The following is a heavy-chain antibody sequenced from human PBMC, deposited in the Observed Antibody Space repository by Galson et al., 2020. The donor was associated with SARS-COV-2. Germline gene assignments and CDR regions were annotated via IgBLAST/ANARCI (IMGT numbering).Heavy chain of an antibody. CDR2: ISGNSSYI. D-gene: IGHD4-4*01. Sequence: GGSLRLSCAASGFTFSTYSMNWVRQAPGKGLEWVSSISGNSSYIYYTDSVKGRFTISRDNAKNSLYLQMNSLRLEDTAVYYCAARTTVGKGGGFDPWGQGTLVTVSS. CDR3: AARTTVGKGGGFDP. V-gene: IGHV3-21*01. CDR1: GFTFSTYS. J-gene: IGHJ5*02.